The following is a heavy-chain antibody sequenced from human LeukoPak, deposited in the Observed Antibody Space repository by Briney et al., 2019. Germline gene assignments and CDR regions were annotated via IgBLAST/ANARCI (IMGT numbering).Heavy chain of an antibody. Sequence: PSETLSLTCTVSGGSISSSSYYWGWIRQPPGKGLEWIGSIYYSGSTYYNPSLKSRVTISVDTSKNQFSLKLSSVTAADTAVYYCARWYYYDSSGYYDAYYFDHWGQGTLVTVSS. CDR1: GGSISSSSYY. CDR3: ARWYYYDSSGYYDAYYFDH. V-gene: IGHV4-39*01. D-gene: IGHD3-22*01. J-gene: IGHJ4*02. CDR2: IYYSGST.